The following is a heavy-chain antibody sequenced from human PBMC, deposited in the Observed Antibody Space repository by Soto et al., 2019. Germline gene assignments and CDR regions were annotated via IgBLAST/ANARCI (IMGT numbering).Heavy chain of an antibody. CDR3: AKEYHPRPGIAAAGGDY. D-gene: IGHD6-13*01. Sequence: GGSLRLSCAASGFTFSSYAMSWVRQAPGKGLEWVSAISGSGGSTYYADSVKGRFTISRDNSKNTLYLQMNSLRAEDTAVYYCAKEYHPRPGIAAAGGDYWGQGTLVTVSS. J-gene: IGHJ4*02. V-gene: IGHV3-23*01. CDR1: GFTFSSYA. CDR2: ISGSGGST.